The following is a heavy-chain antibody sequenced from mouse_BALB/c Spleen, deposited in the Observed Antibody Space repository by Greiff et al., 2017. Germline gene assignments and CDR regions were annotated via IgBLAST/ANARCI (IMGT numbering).Heavy chain of an antibody. CDR2: INPSSGYT. V-gene: IGHV1-4*02. CDR1: GYTFTSYT. J-gene: IGHJ2*01. CDR3: TRENYGNYLDY. D-gene: IGHD2-1*01. Sequence: VQLQQSAAELARPGASVKMSCKASGYTFTSYTMHWVKQRPGQGLEWIGYINPSSGYTEYNQKFKDKTTLTADKSSSTAYMQLSSLTSEDSAVYYCTRENYGNYLDYWGQGTTLTVSS.